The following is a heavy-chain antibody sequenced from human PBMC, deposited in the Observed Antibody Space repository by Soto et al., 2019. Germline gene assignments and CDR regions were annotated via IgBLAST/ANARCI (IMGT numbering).Heavy chain of an antibody. D-gene: IGHD5-18*01. Sequence: SETLSLTCTVSGGSMRGYYWSWIRLPPGKPMEWIGYVHDSWGAAYNPSLRRRVAKSLDTTKSQFSMSLTTVRDKDTAMYYCVRQGYGPLHGLVDVWGQGTTVT. V-gene: IGHV4-59*08. CDR1: GGSMRGYY. J-gene: IGHJ6*02. CDR3: VRQGYGPLHGLVDV. CDR2: VHDSWGA.